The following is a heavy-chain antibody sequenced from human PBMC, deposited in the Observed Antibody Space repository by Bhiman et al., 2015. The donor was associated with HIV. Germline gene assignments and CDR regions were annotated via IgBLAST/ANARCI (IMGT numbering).Heavy chain of an antibody. CDR2: ISSSSSYI. Sequence: EVQLVESGGGLVKPGGSLRLSCAASGFTFSTHSMNWVRQAPGKGLEWVSSISSSSSYIYYADSVKGRFTISRDNAKNSLYLQMNSLRAEDTAVYYCAREEDWGSDFDYWGQGTLVTVSS. J-gene: IGHJ4*02. CDR3: AREEDWGSDFDY. V-gene: IGHV3-21*01. CDR1: GFTFSTHS. D-gene: IGHD7-27*01.